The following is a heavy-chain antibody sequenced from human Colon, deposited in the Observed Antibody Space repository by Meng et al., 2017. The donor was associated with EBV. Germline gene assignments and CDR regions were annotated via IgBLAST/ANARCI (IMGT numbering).Heavy chain of an antibody. CDR2: IYHNVRT. Sequence: LVNPSVTLSLTSACSHTSISISNWSVCIRHSPVEGLEGIGAIYHNVRTNYNPSLKSRVSMSVDESKNEFSLNLKSVTAADTAVYYCARDGGVTHIPWGQGVLVTVSS. V-gene: IGHV4-4*02. CDR3: ARDGGVTHIP. CDR1: HTSISISNW. J-gene: IGHJ5*02. D-gene: IGHD2-8*02.